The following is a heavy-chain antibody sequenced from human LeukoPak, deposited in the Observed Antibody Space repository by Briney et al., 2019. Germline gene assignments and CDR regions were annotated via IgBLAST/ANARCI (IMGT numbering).Heavy chain of an antibody. J-gene: IGHJ4*02. V-gene: IGHV1-8*01. Sequence: GASVKVSCKASGYTFSSYDINWVRQATGQGLEWMGWMNPNSGNTGYAQRFQGRVTMTKSTSISTAYMGLSSLTSDDTAVYYCARSFVGTRKRNDYWGQGTLVTVSS. D-gene: IGHD2-21*01. CDR1: GYTFSSYD. CDR3: ARSFVGTRKRNDY. CDR2: MNPNSGNT.